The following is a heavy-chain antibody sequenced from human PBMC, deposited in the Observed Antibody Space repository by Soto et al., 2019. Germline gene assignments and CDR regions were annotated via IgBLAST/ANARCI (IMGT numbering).Heavy chain of an antibody. CDR3: AKDRLNPGYCVY. D-gene: IGHD6-6*01. CDR2: ISTYNGNT. Sequence: QVQLVQSGAEVKKPGASVKVSCKASGYPFISYGITWVRQAPGQGLEWMGWISTYNGNTNYAQRLQGRVTMTTDTSTSTAYLELRSLRSDDTAVYYCAKDRLNPGYCVYWGQGTLVTVSS. V-gene: IGHV1-18*01. J-gene: IGHJ4*02. CDR1: GYPFISYG.